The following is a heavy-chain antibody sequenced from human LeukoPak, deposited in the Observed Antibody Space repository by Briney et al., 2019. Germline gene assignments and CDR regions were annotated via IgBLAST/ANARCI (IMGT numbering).Heavy chain of an antibody. CDR1: GYTFTSYD. J-gene: IGHJ4*02. CDR2: MNPNSGNT. Sequence: GASVKVSCKASGYTFTSYDINWVRQATGQGLEWMGWMNPNSGNTGYAQKFQGRVTMTRDTSTSTVYMELSSLRSEDTAVYYCARGDSGSYYGHYWGQGTLVTVSS. D-gene: IGHD1-26*01. V-gene: IGHV1-8*01. CDR3: ARGDSGSYYGHY.